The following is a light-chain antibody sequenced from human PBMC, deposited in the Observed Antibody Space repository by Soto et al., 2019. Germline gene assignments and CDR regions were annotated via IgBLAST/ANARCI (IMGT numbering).Light chain of an antibody. CDR3: QQYNSYSLNT. CDR1: QSISSW. J-gene: IGKJ2*01. V-gene: IGKV1-5*01. CDR2: DAS. Sequence: DIQMTQSPSTLSASVGDRVTITCRASQSISSWLAWYQQKPGKAPKLLIYDASSLESGVPSRFSGSGSGTEFTLTISSLQPYDFATYYCQQYNSYSLNTFGQGTKLEIK.